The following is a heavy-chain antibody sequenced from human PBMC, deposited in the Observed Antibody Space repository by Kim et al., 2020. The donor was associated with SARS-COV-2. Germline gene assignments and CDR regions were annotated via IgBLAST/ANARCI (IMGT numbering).Heavy chain of an antibody. D-gene: IGHD2-2*01. CDR2: FDPEDGET. CDR1: GYTLTELS. V-gene: IGHV1-24*01. Sequence: ASVKVSCKVSGYTLTELSMHWVRQAPGKGLEWMGGFDPEDGETIYAQKFQGRVTMTEDTSTDTAYMELSSLRPEDTAVYYCATPGPLRIVVVPAAMRGMDVWGQGTTVTVSS. J-gene: IGHJ6*02. CDR3: ATPGPLRIVVVPAAMRGMDV.